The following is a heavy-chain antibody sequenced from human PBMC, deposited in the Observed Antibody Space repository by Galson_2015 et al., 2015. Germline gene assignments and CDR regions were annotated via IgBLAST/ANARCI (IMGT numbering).Heavy chain of an antibody. J-gene: IGHJ4*02. CDR2: IIPIFGTA. CDR3: ASLDSSGWDFDY. CDR1: GGTFSSYV. V-gene: IGHV1-69*13. Sequence: SVKVSCKASGGTFSSYVISWVRQAPGQGLEWMGGIIPIFGTANYAQKFQGRVTITADESTSTAYMELSSLRSEDTAVYYCASLDSSGWDFDYWGQGTLVTVSS. D-gene: IGHD6-19*01.